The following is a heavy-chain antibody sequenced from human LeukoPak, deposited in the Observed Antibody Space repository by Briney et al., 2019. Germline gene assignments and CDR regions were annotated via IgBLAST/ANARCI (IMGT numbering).Heavy chain of an antibody. J-gene: IGHJ6*02. CDR2: IIPIFGTA. CDR3: ARGQNDILTGYSSNYYYYGMDV. V-gene: IGHV1-69*13. D-gene: IGHD3-9*01. Sequence: ASVKVSCKASGGTFSSYAISWVRQAPGQGLEWMGGIIPIFGTANYAQKFQGRVTITADESTSTAYMELSSLRSEDTAVYYCARGQNDILTGYSSNYYYYGMDVWGQGTTVTVSS. CDR1: GGTFSSYA.